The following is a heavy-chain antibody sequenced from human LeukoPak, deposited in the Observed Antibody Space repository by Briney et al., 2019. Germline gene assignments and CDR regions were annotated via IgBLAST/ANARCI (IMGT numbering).Heavy chain of an antibody. CDR3: ARTSSSWPRYAFDI. D-gene: IGHD6-13*01. Sequence: GGSLRLSCAASGFSVSNNYMAWVRQAPGKGLEWVSVIYSRGSTYHADSVKGRFTISRDNSKNTLDLQMNSLRAEDTAVYFCARTSSSWPRYAFDIWGQGTKVTVSS. CDR2: IYSRGST. J-gene: IGHJ3*02. V-gene: IGHV3-53*01. CDR1: GFSVSNNY.